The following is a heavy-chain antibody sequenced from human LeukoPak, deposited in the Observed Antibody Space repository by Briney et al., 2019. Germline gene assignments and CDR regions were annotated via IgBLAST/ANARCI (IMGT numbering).Heavy chain of an antibody. D-gene: IGHD3-10*02. Sequence: GGSLRLSCAASGFTFSSYAMSWVRQAPGEGLGWVSAISGSGSTIYYADSVKGRFTISRDNAKNSLYLQMNSLGAEDTAVYYCAELGITMIGGVWGKGTTVTISS. V-gene: IGHV3-23*01. CDR2: ISGSGSTI. CDR3: AELGITMIGGV. J-gene: IGHJ6*04. CDR1: GFTFSSYA.